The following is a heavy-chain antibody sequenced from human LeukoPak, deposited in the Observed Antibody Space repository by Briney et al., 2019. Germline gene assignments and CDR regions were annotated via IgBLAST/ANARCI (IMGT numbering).Heavy chain of an antibody. J-gene: IGHJ6*02. CDR1: GGSISSYY. CDR3: ARHDREAVAGSYYYYGMDV. V-gene: IGHV4-59*08. D-gene: IGHD6-19*01. Sequence: SETLSLTCTVSGGSISSYYWSWIRQPPGKGLEWIGYIYYSGSTNYNPSLKSRVTISVDTSKNQFSLKLSSVTAAGTAVYYCARHDREAVAGSYYYYGMDVWGQGTTVTVSS. CDR2: IYYSGST.